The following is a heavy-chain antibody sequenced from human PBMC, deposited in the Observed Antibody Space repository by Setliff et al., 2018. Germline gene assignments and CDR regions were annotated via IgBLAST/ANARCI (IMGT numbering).Heavy chain of an antibody. CDR3: ARVNAYNWFDP. D-gene: IGHD3-16*01. Sequence: PGGSLRLSCAASGFTFSSYWMSWVRQAPGKGLEWVANIKQDGSEKYYADSVKGRFTISRDNAKNSLYLQMNSLRAEDTAVYYCARVNAYNWFDPWGQGTLVTVSS. CDR2: IKQDGSEK. V-gene: IGHV3-7*01. J-gene: IGHJ5*02. CDR1: GFTFSSYW.